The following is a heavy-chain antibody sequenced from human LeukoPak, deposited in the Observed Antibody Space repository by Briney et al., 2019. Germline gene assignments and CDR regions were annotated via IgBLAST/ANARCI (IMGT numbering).Heavy chain of an antibody. CDR1: GYTFTSYY. CDR2: MNPNSGNT. V-gene: IGHV1-2*02. CDR3: AKSIEYCGADCYGYFDL. J-gene: IGHJ2*01. Sequence: ASVKVSCKASGYTFTSYYMHWVRQATGQGLEWMGWMNPNSGNTGYAQKFQGRVTMTRDTSISTAYMELTTLRSDDTAVYYCAKSIEYCGADCYGYFDLWGRGTLVTVSS. D-gene: IGHD2-21*02.